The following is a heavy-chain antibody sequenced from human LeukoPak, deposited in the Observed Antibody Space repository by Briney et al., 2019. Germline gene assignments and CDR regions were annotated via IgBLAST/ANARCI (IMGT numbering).Heavy chain of an antibody. Sequence: GRSLRLSCAASGFTFSSYGMHWVRQAPGKGLEWVAVISYDGSNKYYADSVKGRFTISRDNSKNTLYLQMNSLRGEDTAVYYCAKNPGGSSSGTMDVWGQGTTVTVSS. D-gene: IGHD1-26*01. CDR1: GFTFSSYG. CDR3: AKNPGGSSSGTMDV. V-gene: IGHV3-30*18. CDR2: ISYDGSNK. J-gene: IGHJ6*02.